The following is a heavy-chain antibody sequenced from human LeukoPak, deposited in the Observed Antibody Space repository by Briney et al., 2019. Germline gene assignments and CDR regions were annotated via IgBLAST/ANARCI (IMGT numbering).Heavy chain of an antibody. Sequence: PGGSLRLSCAASGFTFTNYVMSWVRQAPGKGLKWVSSIRGSGGSTYYADSVKGRFTISRDDSKSTLFLEMNSLRAEDTAVYYCARQPTGYPNWLDLWGQGAPVTVSS. D-gene: IGHD1-14*01. CDR1: GFTFTNYV. J-gene: IGHJ5*02. V-gene: IGHV3-23*01. CDR3: ARQPTGYPNWLDL. CDR2: IRGSGGST.